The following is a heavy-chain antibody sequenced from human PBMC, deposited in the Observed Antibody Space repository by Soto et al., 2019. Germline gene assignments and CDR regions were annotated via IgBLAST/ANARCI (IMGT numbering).Heavy chain of an antibody. CDR1: GYSFSSIG. Sequence: ASVKVSCKTSGYSFSSIGINWVRQATGHGLEWMGWINPNSGNIGYAQRFQGRVTMTRDTAIRTAYMEVSSLRSDDTAVYYCARGRASGSYYLLDYWGQGTLVTVSS. CDR2: INPNSGNI. CDR3: ARGRASGSYYLLDY. V-gene: IGHV1-8*01. D-gene: IGHD3-10*01. J-gene: IGHJ4*02.